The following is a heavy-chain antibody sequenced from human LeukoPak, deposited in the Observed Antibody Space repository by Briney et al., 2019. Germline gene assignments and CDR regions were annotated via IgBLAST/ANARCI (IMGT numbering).Heavy chain of an antibody. V-gene: IGHV1-18*03. CDR2: ISAYNGNT. CDR3: AKTLFDCSGGSCYEAYFDD. J-gene: IGHJ4*02. D-gene: IGHD2-15*01. Sequence: ASVKVSCKASGYTFTTYGISWVRQAPGQGLEWMGWISAYNGNTKYAQNLQGRVTMTTDISTNTVYMELRSLRSDDMAVYYCAKTLFDCSGGSCYEAYFDDWGQGTLVTVSS. CDR1: GYTFTTYG.